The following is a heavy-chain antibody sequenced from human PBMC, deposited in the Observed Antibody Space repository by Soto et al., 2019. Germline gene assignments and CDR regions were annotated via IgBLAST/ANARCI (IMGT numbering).Heavy chain of an antibody. CDR2: INPNSGNT. D-gene: IGHD7-27*01. J-gene: IGHJ4*02. V-gene: IGHV1-2*02. CDR3: ARAGDNGDRFFDA. CDR1: GYTFTGYY. Sequence: AAVKVSCKASGYTFTGYYMHWVRQAPGQGPEWMGWINPNSGNTKYAQSFQGRVTMTRDTSTSTAYMELTWLRSDDAAIYYCARAGDNGDRFFDAWGQGTLVTVSS.